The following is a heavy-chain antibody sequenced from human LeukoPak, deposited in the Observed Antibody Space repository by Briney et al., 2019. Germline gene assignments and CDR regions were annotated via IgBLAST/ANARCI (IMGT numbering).Heavy chain of an antibody. D-gene: IGHD5-18*01. V-gene: IGHV3-74*01. Sequence: GGSLRLSCAASGFTFSIHWVHWVRQAPGKGLVWVSRINTDGRSTSYADSVKGRFTISRDNAKNTLYLQMNSLRVEDTAVYYCARGGFNYGVFHYWGQGTLVTVSS. CDR1: GFTFSIHW. CDR3: ARGGFNYGVFHY. J-gene: IGHJ4*02. CDR2: INTDGRST.